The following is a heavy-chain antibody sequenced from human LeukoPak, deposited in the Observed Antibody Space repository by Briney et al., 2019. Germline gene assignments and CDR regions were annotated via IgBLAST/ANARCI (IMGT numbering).Heavy chain of an antibody. CDR3: ARDDSSTSC. V-gene: IGHV3-11*06. D-gene: IGHD2-2*01. CDR1: GFTLSDYY. CDR2: ISSSSSYT. Sequence: GGSLRLSCAASGFTLSDYYMSDLRQAPGKGLEWVSYISSSSSYTNYADSVKGRFTISRDNAKNLLYLQMNSLRAEDTAVYYCARDDSSTSCWGQGTLVTVSS. J-gene: IGHJ4*02.